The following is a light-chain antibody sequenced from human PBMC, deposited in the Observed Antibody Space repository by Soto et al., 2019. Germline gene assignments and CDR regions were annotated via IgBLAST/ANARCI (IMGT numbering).Light chain of an antibody. J-gene: IGKJ4*01. CDR2: GAS. V-gene: IGKV3D-20*02. Sequence: EIVLTQSPGTLSLSPGERATLSCRASQSVSNNYLAWYQQKPGQAPRLLIYGASNRATGIPDRSSGSGSGTDFTLTISSLEPEDFAVYYCQQRSNWPLTFGGGTKVDIK. CDR1: QSVSNNY. CDR3: QQRSNWPLT.